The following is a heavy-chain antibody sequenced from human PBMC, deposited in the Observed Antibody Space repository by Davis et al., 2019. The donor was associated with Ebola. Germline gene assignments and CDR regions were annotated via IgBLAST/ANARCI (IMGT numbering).Heavy chain of an antibody. CDR1: GFTFGDYA. J-gene: IGHJ6*01. Sequence: GESLKISCTASGFTFGDYAMSWVRQAPGKGLEWVGFIRSKAYGGTTEYAASVKGRFTISRDDSKSIAYLQMNSFHQGPIGLPPGALLQEHLWG. V-gene: IGHV3-49*04. CDR2: IRSKAYGGTT. D-gene: IGHD1-26*01. CDR3: ALLQEHL.